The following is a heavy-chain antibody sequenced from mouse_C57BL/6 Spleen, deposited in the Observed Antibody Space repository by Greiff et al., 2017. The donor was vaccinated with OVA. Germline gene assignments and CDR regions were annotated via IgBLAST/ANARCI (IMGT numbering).Heavy chain of an antibody. D-gene: IGHD3-2*02. V-gene: IGHV1-7*01. CDR1: GYTFTSYW. CDR3: AETAQAAAWFAY. J-gene: IGHJ3*01. Sequence: QVQLQQSGAELAKPGASVKLSCKASGYTFTSYWMHWVQQRPGQGLEWIGYINPSSGYTKYNQKFKDKATLTADKSSSTAYMQLSSLTYEDSAVYYCAETAQAAAWFAYWGQGTLVTVSA. CDR2: INPSSGYT.